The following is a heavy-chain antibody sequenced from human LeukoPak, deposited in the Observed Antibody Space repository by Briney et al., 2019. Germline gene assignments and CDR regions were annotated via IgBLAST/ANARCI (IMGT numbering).Heavy chain of an antibody. CDR2: ISAYNGNT. CDR3: ARGLAAAGRSPFDY. J-gene: IGHJ4*02. Sequence: ASVKVSCKASGYTFTSYGISWVRQAPGQGLGWMGWISAYNGNTKYAQKLQGRVTMTTDTSTSTAYMELRSLRSDDTAVYYCARGLAAAGRSPFDYWGQGTLVTVSS. D-gene: IGHD6-13*01. V-gene: IGHV1-18*01. CDR1: GYTFTSYG.